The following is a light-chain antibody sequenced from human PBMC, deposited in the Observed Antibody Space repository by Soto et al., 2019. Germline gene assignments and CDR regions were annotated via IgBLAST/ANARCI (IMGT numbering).Light chain of an antibody. J-gene: IGLJ2*01. V-gene: IGLV2-8*01. Sequence: QSALTQPPSASGSPGQSVTISCTGTSSDVGGYNYVSWYQQHPGKAPKLMIYEVSKRPSGVPDRFSGSKSGNTASLTVPGLQAEDEADYYCSSYAGSNFVVFGGGTKLTVL. CDR2: EVS. CDR3: SSYAGSNFVV. CDR1: SSDVGGYNY.